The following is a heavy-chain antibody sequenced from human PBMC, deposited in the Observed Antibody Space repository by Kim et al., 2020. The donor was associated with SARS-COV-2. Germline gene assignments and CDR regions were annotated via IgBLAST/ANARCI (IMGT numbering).Heavy chain of an antibody. V-gene: IGHV3-7*03. CDR3: ARQVNAGFNYFDY. CDR1: GFAFSSYW. J-gene: IGHJ4*02. D-gene: IGHD2-2*01. CDR2: IKQDESDK. Sequence: GGSLRLSCAASGFAFSSYWMSWVRQAPGKGLEWVADIKQDESDKNYVDSVKGRFTISRDNAKKSLYLQMNSLRAEETAVYYCARQVNAGFNYFDYWGQGT.